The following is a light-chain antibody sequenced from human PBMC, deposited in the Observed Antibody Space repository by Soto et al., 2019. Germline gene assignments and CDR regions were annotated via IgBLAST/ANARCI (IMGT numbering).Light chain of an antibody. CDR3: QQSYSTPLT. J-gene: IGKJ4*01. V-gene: IGKV1-39*01. CDR2: AAS. CDR1: QDISNY. Sequence: DIQMTQSPSSLSASVGDRVTITCQASQDISNYLNWYQQKPGKAPKRLIYAASSLQSGVPSRFSGSGSGTDFTLTISSLQPEDFATYYCQQSYSTPLTFGGGTKVDIK.